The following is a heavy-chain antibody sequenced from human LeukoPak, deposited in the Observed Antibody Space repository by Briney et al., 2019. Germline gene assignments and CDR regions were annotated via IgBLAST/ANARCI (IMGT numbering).Heavy chain of an antibody. CDR3: ARDGYLYCGGDCYSWFDP. CDR1: GYTFTSYA. Sequence: ASVKVSCKASGYTFTSYAMNWVRQAPGQGLEWMGWINTNTGNPTYAQGFTGRFVFSLDTSVSMAYLQISSLKAEDTAVYYCARDGYLYCGGDCYSWFDPWGQGNLVTVSS. V-gene: IGHV7-4-1*04. D-gene: IGHD2-21*02. CDR2: INTNTGNP. J-gene: IGHJ5*02.